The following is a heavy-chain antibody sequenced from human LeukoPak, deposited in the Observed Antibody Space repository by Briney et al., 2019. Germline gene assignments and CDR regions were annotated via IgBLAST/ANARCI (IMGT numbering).Heavy chain of an antibody. CDR3: ARTYSGYDYGLPNFDY. Sequence: SETLSLTCAVYGGSFSGYYWSWIRQPPGKGLEWIGEINHSGSTNYNPSLKSRVTLSVDTSKNQFSLKLSSVTAADTAVYYCARTYSGYDYGLPNFDYWGQGTLVTVSS. D-gene: IGHD5-12*01. V-gene: IGHV4-34*01. J-gene: IGHJ4*02. CDR2: INHSGST. CDR1: GGSFSGYY.